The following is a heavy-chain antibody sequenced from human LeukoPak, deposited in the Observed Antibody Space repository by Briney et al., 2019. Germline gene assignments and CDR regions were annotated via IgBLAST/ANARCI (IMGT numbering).Heavy chain of an antibody. Sequence: GGSLRLSCAASGFTFRNYWMGWVRQAPGKGLEWVANTKPDGSAEYYADSVRGRFTTSRDNYKNTLYLQMNSLRVEDTAVYYCAKGWNTVDYWGQGTLVTVSS. CDR1: GFTFRNYW. V-gene: IGHV3-7*01. CDR3: AKGWNTVDY. J-gene: IGHJ4*02. D-gene: IGHD4-17*01. CDR2: TKPDGSAE.